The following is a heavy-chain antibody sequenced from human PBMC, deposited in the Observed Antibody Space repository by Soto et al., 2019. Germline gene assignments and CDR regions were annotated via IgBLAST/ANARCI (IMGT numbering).Heavy chain of an antibody. J-gene: IGHJ4*02. CDR3: AKGGLYNSSWYEGY. CDR2: ISASGDST. CDR1: GFTFSSYA. V-gene: IGHV3-23*01. D-gene: IGHD6-13*01. Sequence: EVQLLESGGALVQPGGSLRLSCAASGFTFSSYAMSWVRQAPGKGLEWVSSISASGDSTHNADSVKGRFDISRDNSKTTLDLQLNSLTAHDTAVYYCAKGGLYNSSWYEGYWGQGTLVTVSS.